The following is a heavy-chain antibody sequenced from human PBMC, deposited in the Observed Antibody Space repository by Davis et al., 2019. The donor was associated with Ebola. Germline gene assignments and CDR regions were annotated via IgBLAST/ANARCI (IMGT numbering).Heavy chain of an antibody. Sequence: PSETLSLTCAVYGGSFSGYYWSWIRQPPGKGLEWIGEINHSGSTNYNPSLKSRVTISVDTSKNQFSLKLSSVTAADTAVYYCARGSLYYDSSGYYTYYFDYWGQGTLVTVSS. D-gene: IGHD3-22*01. J-gene: IGHJ4*02. CDR2: INHSGST. CDR1: GGSFSGYY. CDR3: ARGSLYYDSSGYYTYYFDY. V-gene: IGHV4-34*01.